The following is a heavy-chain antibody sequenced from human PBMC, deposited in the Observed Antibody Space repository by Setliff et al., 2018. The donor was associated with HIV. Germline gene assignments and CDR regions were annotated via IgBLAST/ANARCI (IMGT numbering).Heavy chain of an antibody. Sequence: SETLSLTCTVSAASIRSHYWSWIRQSPGKGLEWIGNFYYTGSTDYNPSFKSRVTISLDKSNNQISLNLSSATAADTAVYYCARHTVFVRYFDHWGQGMLVNRLL. CDR3: ARHTVFVRYFDH. V-gene: IGHV4-59*11. D-gene: IGHD2-2*02. CDR2: FYYTGST. CDR1: AASIRSHY. J-gene: IGHJ4*02.